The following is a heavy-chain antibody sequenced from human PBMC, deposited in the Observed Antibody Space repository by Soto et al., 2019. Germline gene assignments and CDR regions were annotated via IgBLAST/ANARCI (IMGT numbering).Heavy chain of an antibody. Sequence: SETLSLTCTVSGGSISSSSFYWGWIRQPPGKGLEWIGSIYYSGSTYSNPSLKSRVTISADTSKSQFSLKLSSVTAADTAVYYCARHGDYGGNSITNYFYGMDVWGQGTTVTVSS. V-gene: IGHV4-39*01. CDR2: IYYSGST. CDR1: GGSISSSSFY. J-gene: IGHJ6*02. D-gene: IGHD4-17*01. CDR3: ARHGDYGGNSITNYFYGMDV.